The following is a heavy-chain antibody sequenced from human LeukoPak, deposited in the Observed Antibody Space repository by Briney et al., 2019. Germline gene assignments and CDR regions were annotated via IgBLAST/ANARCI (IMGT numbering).Heavy chain of an antibody. J-gene: IGHJ4*02. CDR3: ARDLSWGDYGKALGY. CDR1: GGTLRSHA. CDR2: ISPMFTTP. Sequence: GASVKVSCKASGGTLRSHAISWVRQAPGQGREWMGEISPMFTTPYYAQKLQGRVTMTTDTSTSTAYMELRSLRSDDTAVYYCARDLSWGDYGKALGYWGQGTLVTVSS. V-gene: IGHV1-18*01. D-gene: IGHD4-17*01.